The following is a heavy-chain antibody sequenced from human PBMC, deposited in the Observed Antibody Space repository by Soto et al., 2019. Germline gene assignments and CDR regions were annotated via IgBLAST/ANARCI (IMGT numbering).Heavy chain of an antibody. Sequence: GASVKVSCKASGYTFTSYAMHWVRQAPGQRLEWMGWINAGNGNTKYSQKFQGRVTITRDTSASTAYMELSSLRSEDTAVYYCARDQYYYDSSGYGAAYDYYGMDVWGQGTKVTVSS. D-gene: IGHD3-22*01. CDR3: ARDQYYYDSSGYGAAYDYYGMDV. J-gene: IGHJ6*02. CDR2: INAGNGNT. CDR1: GYTFTSYA. V-gene: IGHV1-3*01.